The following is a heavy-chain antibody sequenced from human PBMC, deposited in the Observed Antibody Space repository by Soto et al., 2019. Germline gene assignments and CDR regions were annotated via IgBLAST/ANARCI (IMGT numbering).Heavy chain of an antibody. J-gene: IGHJ4*02. CDR2: IYATGTT. D-gene: IGHD6-19*01. Sequence: KTSETLSLTCTVSGASISGFYWSWIRKSAGKGLEWIGRIYATGTTDYNPSLKSRVMMSVDTSKKQFSLKLRSVTAADTAVYYCAKKEGPTGWSSFDCWGQGIVVTVSS. CDR1: GASISGFY. CDR3: AKKEGPTGWSSFDC. V-gene: IGHV4-4*07.